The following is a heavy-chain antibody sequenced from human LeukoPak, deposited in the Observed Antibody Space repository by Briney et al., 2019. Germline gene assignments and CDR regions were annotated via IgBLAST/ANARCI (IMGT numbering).Heavy chain of an antibody. CDR3: TRLPTLKTFDY. J-gene: IGHJ4*01. Sequence: GGSLRLSCAASGFTFSDSPMHWVRQASGKGLEWVGRITSKADSYATAYAESVKGRFTISRDDSKNTAYLQMNSLQTEDTAVYYCTRLPTLKTFDYWGHGVLVTVPS. CDR1: GFTFSDSP. CDR2: ITSKADSYAT. D-gene: IGHD4-17*01. V-gene: IGHV3-73*01.